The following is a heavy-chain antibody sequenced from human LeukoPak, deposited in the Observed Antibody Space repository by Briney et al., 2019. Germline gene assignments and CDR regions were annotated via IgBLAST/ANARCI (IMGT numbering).Heavy chain of an antibody. V-gene: IGHV3-48*01. CDR1: GFTFNDYS. CDR2: ISNGGGTM. Sequence: PGGSLRLSCAASGFTFNDYSMNWVRQPPGKGLEWVSYISNGGGTMYYADSVRGRFTISRDNSKNTLYLQMSSLRAEDTAIYYCAKISVVATFFDYWGQGTLVTVSS. CDR3: AKISVVATFFDY. D-gene: IGHD5-12*01. J-gene: IGHJ4*02.